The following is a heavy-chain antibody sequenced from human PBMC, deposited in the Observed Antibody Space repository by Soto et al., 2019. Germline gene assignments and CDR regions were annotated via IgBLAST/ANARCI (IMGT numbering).Heavy chain of an antibody. V-gene: IGHV3-33*01. J-gene: IGHJ4*02. CDR1: GYTFSNYG. CDR2: IWYDGNNK. Sequence: VGSLRLSCAASGYTFSNYGMHWVRQAPGKGLEWVAVIWYDGNNKYYADSVKGRFTISRDNSNNTLYVQMTSLRAEDTAVYYCARGLHSLFDYWGQGTLVTVSS. D-gene: IGHD2-21*01. CDR3: ARGLHSLFDY.